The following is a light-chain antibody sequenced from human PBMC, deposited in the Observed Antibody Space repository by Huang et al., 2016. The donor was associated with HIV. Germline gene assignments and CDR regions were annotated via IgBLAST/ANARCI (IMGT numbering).Light chain of an antibody. CDR3: QQLKDYPVT. J-gene: IGKJ5*01. V-gene: IGKV1-9*01. CDR2: AAS. Sequence: IQLNQSPSSLSASVGDRVAITCRASQDIGNSLAWYQQRPGKAPKPLIYAASTLQGGVSARCSGSVSGTYFTLTINDLQPEDFTTYYCQQLKDYPVTFGQGTRLDIE. CDR1: QDIGNS.